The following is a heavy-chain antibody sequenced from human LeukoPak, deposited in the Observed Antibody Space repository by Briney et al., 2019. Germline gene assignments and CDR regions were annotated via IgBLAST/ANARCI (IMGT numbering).Heavy chain of an antibody. J-gene: IGHJ4*02. D-gene: IGHD3-3*01. V-gene: IGHV3-21*01. CDR2: IRGDSSET. Sequence: GGSLRLSCAGSGFTFSSYSMIWVRQAPGKGLEWVSSIRGDSSETRHAGSMMGRFTISRDNAKKPLYLQMNSLRAEDTAVYYCARGHFGVVLDYWGQGALVTVSS. CDR1: GFTFSSYS. CDR3: ARGHFGVVLDY.